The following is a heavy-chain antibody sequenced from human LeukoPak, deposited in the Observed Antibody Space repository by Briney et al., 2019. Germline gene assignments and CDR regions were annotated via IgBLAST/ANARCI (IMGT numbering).Heavy chain of an antibody. CDR1: GGTFSSYA. CDR2: IIPIFGTA. J-gene: IGHJ5*02. Sequence: SVKVSCKASGGTFSSYAISWVRQAPGQGLEWMGGIIPIFGTANYAQKFQGRVTITADESTSTAYMELSSLRSEDTAVYYCARDAVCCSGGSCYSSGWFDPWGQGTLVTVSS. V-gene: IGHV1-69*13. CDR3: ARDAVCCSGGSCYSSGWFDP. D-gene: IGHD2-15*01.